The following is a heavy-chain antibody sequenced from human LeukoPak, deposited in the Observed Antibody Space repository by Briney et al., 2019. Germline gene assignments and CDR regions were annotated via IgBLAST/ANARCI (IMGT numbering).Heavy chain of an antibody. V-gene: IGHV1-2*02. Sequence: ASVKVSCKASGYTFTSYYMHWVRQAPGQGLEWMGWINPNSGGTNYAQKFQGRVTMTRDTSISTAYMELSRLRSDDTAVYYCARGSGVTMIVVVNLWFDPWGQGTLVTVSS. D-gene: IGHD3-22*01. CDR1: GYTFTSYY. CDR3: ARGSGVTMIVVVNLWFDP. J-gene: IGHJ5*02. CDR2: INPNSGGT.